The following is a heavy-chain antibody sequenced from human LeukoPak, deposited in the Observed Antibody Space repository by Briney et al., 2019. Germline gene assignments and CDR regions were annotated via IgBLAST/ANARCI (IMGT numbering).Heavy chain of an antibody. Sequence: PSETLSLTCTVSGGSISSSSYYWGWIRQPPGKGLEWIGSIYYSGSTYYNPSLKSRVTISVDTSKNQFSLKLSSVTAADTAVYYCARESGYCSGGSCYIRGFDYWGQGTLVTVSS. CDR1: GGSISSSSYY. CDR2: IYYSGST. V-gene: IGHV4-39*07. J-gene: IGHJ4*02. CDR3: ARESGYCSGGSCYIRGFDY. D-gene: IGHD2-15*01.